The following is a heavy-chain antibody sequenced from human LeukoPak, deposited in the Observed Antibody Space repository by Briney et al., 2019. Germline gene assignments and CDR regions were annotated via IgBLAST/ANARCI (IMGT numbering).Heavy chain of an antibody. CDR3: AGEGSNYRSGFDY. V-gene: IGHV1-69*13. J-gene: IGHJ4*02. CDR1: GGTFSSYA. CDR2: IIPIFGTA. Sequence: SVKVSCKASGGTFSSYAISWVRQAPGQGLEWMGGIIPIFGTANYAQKFQGRVTITADESTSTAYMELSGLRSEDTAVYYCAGEGSNYRSGFDYWGQGTLVTVSS. D-gene: IGHD4-11*01.